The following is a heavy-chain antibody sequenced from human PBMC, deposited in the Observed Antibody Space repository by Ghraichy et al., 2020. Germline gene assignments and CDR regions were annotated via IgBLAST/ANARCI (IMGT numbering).Heavy chain of an antibody. Sequence: GSLRLSCAASGFTFSDNEMNWVRQAPGKGLEWVAYIAASRDTIYYADSVRGRFTISRAKSSVFLQMDSLRAEDTATYYCARGTFDYSREDHGGAFDYWGQGTQVTVSS. V-gene: IGHV3-48*03. CDR2: IAASRDTI. CDR1: GFTFSDNE. J-gene: IGHJ4*02. CDR3: ARGTFDYSREDHGGAFDY. D-gene: IGHD6-13*01.